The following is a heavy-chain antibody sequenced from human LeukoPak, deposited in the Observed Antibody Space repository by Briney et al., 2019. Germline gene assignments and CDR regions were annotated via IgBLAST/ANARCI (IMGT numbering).Heavy chain of an antibody. CDR2: INGSSSDT. V-gene: IGHV3-11*06. D-gene: IGHD3-10*01. J-gene: IGHJ3*02. CDR1: GFTFSDYY. CDR3: ARGRSITLLRGVAMSDGFDI. Sequence: PGGSLRLSCAASGFTFSDYYMTWIRQAPGRGLEWISYINGSSSDTKYADSVKGRFTISRDNAKNSLYLLMNGLRAEDTAVYYCARGRSITLLRGVAMSDGFDIWGQGAMVTVSS.